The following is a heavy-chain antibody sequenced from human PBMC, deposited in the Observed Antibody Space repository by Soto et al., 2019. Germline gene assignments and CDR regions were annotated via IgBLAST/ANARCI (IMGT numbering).Heavy chain of an antibody. CDR1: GDSVSSNSAA. V-gene: IGHV6-1*01. J-gene: IGHJ6*02. Sequence: SQTLSLTCAISGDSVSSNSAAWNWIRQSPSRGLEWLGRTYYRSKWYNDYAVSVKSRITINPDTSKNQFSLQLNSVTPEDTAVYYCARGQYSSSSEYYYYGMDVWGQGTTVTSP. CDR3: ARGQYSSSSEYYYYGMDV. CDR2: TYYRSKWYN. D-gene: IGHD6-6*01.